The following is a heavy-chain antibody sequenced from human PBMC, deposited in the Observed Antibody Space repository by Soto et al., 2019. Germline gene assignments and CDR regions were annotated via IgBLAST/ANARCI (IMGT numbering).Heavy chain of an antibody. CDR1: GFTFSSYG. CDR2: IAYEGSNK. V-gene: IGHV3-30*18. D-gene: IGHD6-19*01. Sequence: QVQLVESGGGVLQPGRSLRLSCAASGFTFSSYGMHWVRRAPGKGLEWVAGIAYEGSNKYYAESVKGRFTISRDNSKNTLYLQMNSLRAEDTSVYYCAKMVVAVGGHIDYWGQGTLVTVSS. CDR3: AKMVVAVGGHIDY. J-gene: IGHJ4*02.